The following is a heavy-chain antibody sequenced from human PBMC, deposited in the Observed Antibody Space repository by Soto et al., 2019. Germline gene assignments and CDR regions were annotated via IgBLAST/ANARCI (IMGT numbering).Heavy chain of an antibody. D-gene: IGHD3-9*01. V-gene: IGHV3-23*01. Sequence: GGSLRLSCAASGFTFSSYAMSWVRQAPGKGLEWVSAISGSGGSTYYADSVKGRFTISRDNSKNTLYLQMNSLRAEDTAVYYCAFPLRYVDWAQFDYWGQGTLVTVSA. CDR3: AFPLRYVDWAQFDY. J-gene: IGHJ4*02. CDR2: ISGSGGST. CDR1: GFTFSSYA.